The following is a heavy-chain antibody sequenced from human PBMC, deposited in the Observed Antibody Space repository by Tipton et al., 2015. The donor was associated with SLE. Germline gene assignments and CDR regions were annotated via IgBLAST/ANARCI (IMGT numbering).Heavy chain of an antibody. D-gene: IGHD2-21*01. CDR3: ARDDRSVDSWFDP. V-gene: IGHV4-39*07. CDR2: IYYTGST. Sequence: TLSLTCTVSGGSISSSSYYWGWIRQPPGKGLEWIGSIYYTGSTNYSPSLKSRVTMSVDTSKNHFSLKLTSVTAADTAVYYCARDDRSVDSWFDPWGPGTLVTVSS. J-gene: IGHJ5*02. CDR1: GGSISSSSYY.